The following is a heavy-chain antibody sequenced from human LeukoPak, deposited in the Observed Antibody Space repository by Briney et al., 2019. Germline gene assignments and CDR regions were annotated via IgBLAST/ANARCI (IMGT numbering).Heavy chain of an antibody. Sequence: GGSLRLSCVGSGFTFSRYWLNWVRQAPGKGLEWVSSISGSGGSTHYADSVKGRFTISRDKTKNTLYLQMNSLRAEDTAVYYCAKSAYYDASGYYREHYFDYWGQGTLVTVSS. J-gene: IGHJ4*02. V-gene: IGHV3-23*01. CDR3: AKSAYYDASGYYREHYFDY. CDR1: GFTFSRYW. D-gene: IGHD3-22*01. CDR2: ISGSGGST.